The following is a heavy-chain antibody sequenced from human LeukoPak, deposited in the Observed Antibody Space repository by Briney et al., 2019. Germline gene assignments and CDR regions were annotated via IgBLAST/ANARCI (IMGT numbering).Heavy chain of an antibody. V-gene: IGHV3-30-3*01. CDR1: GFTFSSYA. D-gene: IGHD3-3*01. J-gene: IGHJ5*02. CDR2: ISYDGSNK. Sequence: GGSLRLSCAASGFTFSSYAMHWVRQAPGKGLEWVAVISYDGSNKYYADSVKGRFTISRDNSKNTLYLQMNSLRAEDTAVYYCAGASVWSGYTSYFDPWGQGTLVTVSS. CDR3: AGASVWSGYTSYFDP.